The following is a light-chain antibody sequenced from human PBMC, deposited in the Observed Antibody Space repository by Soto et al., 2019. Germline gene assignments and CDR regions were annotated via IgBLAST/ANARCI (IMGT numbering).Light chain of an antibody. J-gene: IGKJ1*01. V-gene: IGKV3-20*01. CDR2: AAS. CDR3: QQYSESPRT. CDR1: QTVTSAY. Sequence: IVLTQSPGTLSLSPGERATLSCRASQTVTSAYMAWHQQKPGQAPSLLIYAASTRAVGIPDRFSASGSGTDFTLTISRLEPEDFAVYYCQQYSESPRTFGQGTKVDIK.